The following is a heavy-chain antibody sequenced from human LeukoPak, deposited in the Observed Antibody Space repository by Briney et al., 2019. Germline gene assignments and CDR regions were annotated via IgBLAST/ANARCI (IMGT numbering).Heavy chain of an antibody. CDR1: GGSISNYY. D-gene: IGHD5-12*01. V-gene: IGHV4-4*07. CDR3: ASGSSGYDP. CDR2: IYSSGTT. Sequence: PSETLSLTCTVSGGSISNYYWSWVRQPAGKGLDWIGRIYSSGTTIYNPSLKSRVTMSVDTSKNQFSLKLSSVTAAGTAVYFCASGSSGYDPWGQGTLVTVSS. J-gene: IGHJ5*02.